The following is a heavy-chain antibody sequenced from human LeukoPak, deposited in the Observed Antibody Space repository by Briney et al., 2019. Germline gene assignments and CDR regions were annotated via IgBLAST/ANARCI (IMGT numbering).Heavy chain of an antibody. CDR1: GFTFSSYA. CDR2: ISGSGGST. V-gene: IGHV3-23*01. J-gene: IGHJ4*02. Sequence: PGGSLRLSCAASGFTFSSYAMSWVRQAPGKGLEWVSAISGSGGSTYYADSVKGRFTISRDNAKNSLYLQMNSLRAEDTAVYYCASDKGYSYGDTDYWGQGTLVTVSS. D-gene: IGHD5-18*01. CDR3: ASDKGYSYGDTDY.